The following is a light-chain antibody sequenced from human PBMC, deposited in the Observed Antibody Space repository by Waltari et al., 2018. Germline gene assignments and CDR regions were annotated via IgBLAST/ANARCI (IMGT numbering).Light chain of an antibody. CDR3: QTWGTGIQV. CDR1: RGHRSYA. CDR2: VNSDGSH. Sequence: QLVLTQSPSASASLGPSVNLTCTLSRGHRSYATAWHQQQPEKGPRFLMKVNSDGSHTKGDGIPDRFSGSSSGAERYLTISGLQSEDEADYYCQTWGTGIQVFGGGTKLSV. V-gene: IGLV4-69*01. J-gene: IGLJ3*02.